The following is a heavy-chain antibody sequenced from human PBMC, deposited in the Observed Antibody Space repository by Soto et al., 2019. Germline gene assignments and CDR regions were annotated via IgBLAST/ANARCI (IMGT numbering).Heavy chain of an antibody. D-gene: IGHD6-25*01. CDR3: ERPLHSGYGENFDY. CDR2: IYYSGST. CDR1: GGSISSSSYY. Sequence: SETLSLTCTVSGGSISSSSYYWGWIAHPPGKGLEWIGSIYYSGSTYYNPSLKSRVTISVDTSKNQFSLKLSSVTAADTAVYYCERPLHSGYGENFDYWGQGTLVTVSS. J-gene: IGHJ4*02. V-gene: IGHV4-39*01.